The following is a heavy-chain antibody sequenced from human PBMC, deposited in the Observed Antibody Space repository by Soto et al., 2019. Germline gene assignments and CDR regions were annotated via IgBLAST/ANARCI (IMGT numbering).Heavy chain of an antibody. J-gene: IGHJ4*02. CDR1: GYTFAGYG. CDR2: ISAYNGNT. CDR3: ARDRNTADNPPNDH. Sequence: QVQLVQSGAEVKKPGASVKVSCKASGYTFAGYGITWVRQAPGQGLEWMGWISAYNGNTNYAQTLQGRLTMTTDTSTSTAYMELRSLRSDDTAVYYCARDRNTADNPPNDHWGQGTLVTVSS. V-gene: IGHV1-18*01. D-gene: IGHD2-21*02.